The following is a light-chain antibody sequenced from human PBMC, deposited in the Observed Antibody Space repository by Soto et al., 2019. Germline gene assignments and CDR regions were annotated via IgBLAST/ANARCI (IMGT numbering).Light chain of an antibody. CDR1: ISDIGGYNF. CDR2: DVS. J-gene: IGLJ2*01. Sequence: QSALTQPASVSRSPGQSITISCTGTISDIGGYNFISWYQHHPGKAPKLVIYDVSNRPSGISYRFSGSKSGNTASLTISGVQAEDDADYYCASYTRTTTLVFGGGTKLTVL. V-gene: IGLV2-14*01. CDR3: ASYTRTTTLV.